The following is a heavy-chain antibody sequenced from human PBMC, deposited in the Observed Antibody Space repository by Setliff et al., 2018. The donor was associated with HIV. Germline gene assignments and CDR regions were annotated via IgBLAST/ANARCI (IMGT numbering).Heavy chain of an antibody. Sequence: PGGSLRLSCAASGSAFSNYGMHWVRQAPGKGLEWVAVIWFDGSKKYYADSVKGRFTISRDNSKNTLYLQMNSLRAEDTAVYYCAKGYSGYDCTLDYWGQGTPVTVSS. CDR3: AKGYSGYDCTLDY. CDR2: IWFDGSKK. CDR1: GSAFSNYG. J-gene: IGHJ4*02. V-gene: IGHV3-33*06. D-gene: IGHD5-12*01.